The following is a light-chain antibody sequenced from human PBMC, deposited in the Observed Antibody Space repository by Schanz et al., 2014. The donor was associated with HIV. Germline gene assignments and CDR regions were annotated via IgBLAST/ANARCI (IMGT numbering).Light chain of an antibody. CDR3: SSFAGNNKLL. CDR2: EVN. J-gene: IGLJ2*01. Sequence: QSALTQPASVSGSPGQSITISCTGTSSDVGRYDYVSWYQHHPAEPPKLIIYEVNKRPSGVPNRFSGSKSGNTASLTVSGLQADDEADYYCSSFAGNNKLLFGGGTKLTVL. CDR1: SSDVGRYDY. V-gene: IGLV2-8*01.